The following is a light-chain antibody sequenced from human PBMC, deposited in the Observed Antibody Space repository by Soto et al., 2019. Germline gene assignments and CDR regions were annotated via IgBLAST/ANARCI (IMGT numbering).Light chain of an antibody. J-gene: IGKJ5*01. V-gene: IGKV1-39*01. CDR2: SAF. CDR1: QNIVSF. CDR3: KQGSTTPIT. Sequence: DIQMTRSPSSRSASIGYRVTINCRASQNIVSFLNWYQQKPGEAPRLLVYSAFRIQSGVPSRFNASGSGTDFTLSISSLQTEDFSTYSCKQGSTTPITFGIGTRLEIK.